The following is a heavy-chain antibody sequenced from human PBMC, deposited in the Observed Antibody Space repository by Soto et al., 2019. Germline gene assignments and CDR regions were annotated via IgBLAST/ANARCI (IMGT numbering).Heavy chain of an antibody. D-gene: IGHD4-17*01. CDR3: AKDDYGDSGTCMDV. J-gene: IGHJ6*02. CDR2: ISGSGGST. V-gene: IGHV3-23*01. CDR1: GFTFSSYA. Sequence: EVQLLESGGGLVQPGGSLRLSCAASGFTFSSYAMSWVRQAPGKGLEWVSAISGSGGSTYYADSVKGRFTISRDNSKNTLYLHMNSLRAEDTAVYYCAKDDYGDSGTCMDVWGQGTTVTVSS.